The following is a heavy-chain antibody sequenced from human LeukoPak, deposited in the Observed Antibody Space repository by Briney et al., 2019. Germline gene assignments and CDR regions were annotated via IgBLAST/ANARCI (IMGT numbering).Heavy chain of an antibody. Sequence: SETLSLTCTVSGGSISSYYWSWIRQPAGKGLEWIGRMYTSGSTNYNPSLKSRVTISVDTSKNQFSLKLSSVTAADTAVYYCASSARPLRYYYYYMDVWGKGTTVTVSS. CDR3: ASSARPLRYYYYYMDV. CDR2: MYTSGST. J-gene: IGHJ6*03. V-gene: IGHV4-4*07. CDR1: GGSISSYY. D-gene: IGHD6-6*01.